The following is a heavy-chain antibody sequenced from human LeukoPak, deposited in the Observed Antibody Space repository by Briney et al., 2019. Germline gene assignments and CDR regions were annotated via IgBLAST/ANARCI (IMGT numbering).Heavy chain of an antibody. J-gene: IGHJ6*03. CDR3: ARHIAAAGYYYYYYMDV. CDR1: GYTFTSYG. Sequence: ASVKVSCKASGYTFTSYGISWVRQAPGQGLEWMGWISAYNGNTNYAQKLQGRVTMTTDTSTSTAYMELRSLRSDDTAVYYCARHIAAAGYYYYYYMDVWGKGTTVTVSS. V-gene: IGHV1-18*01. CDR2: ISAYNGNT. D-gene: IGHD6-13*01.